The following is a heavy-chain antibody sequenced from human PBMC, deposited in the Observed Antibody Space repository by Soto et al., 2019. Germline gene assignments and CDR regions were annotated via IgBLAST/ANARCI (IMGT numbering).Heavy chain of an antibody. J-gene: IGHJ6*02. CDR3: ARERRFQYYYDSSGSTGGMGV. CDR2: IIPILGIA. Sequence: QVQLVQSGAEVKKPGSSVKVSCKASGGTFSSYTISWVRQAPGQGLEWMGRIIPILGIANYAQKFQGRVTITADKSTXXAXLXXSSLRAEDTAVYYCARERRFQYYYDSSGSTGGMGVWGQGTTVTVSS. D-gene: IGHD3-22*01. V-gene: IGHV1-69*08. CDR1: GGTFSSYT.